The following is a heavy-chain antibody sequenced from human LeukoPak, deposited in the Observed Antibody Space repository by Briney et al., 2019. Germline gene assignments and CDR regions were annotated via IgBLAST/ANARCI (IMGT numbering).Heavy chain of an antibody. D-gene: IGHD1-26*01. CDR1: GGSFSGYY. CDR2: INHSGST. J-gene: IGHJ6*03. V-gene: IGHV4-34*01. Sequence: KPSETLSLTCAVYGGSFSGYYWSWIRQPPGKGLEWIGEINHSGSTNYNPSLKSRVTISVDTSKNQFSLKLSSVTAADTAVYYCVRRPSGSYYWAYYYYYMDVWGKGTTVTVSS. CDR3: VRRPSGSYYWAYYYYYMDV.